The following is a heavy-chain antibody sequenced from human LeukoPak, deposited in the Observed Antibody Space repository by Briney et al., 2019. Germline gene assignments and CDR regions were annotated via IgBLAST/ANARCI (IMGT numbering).Heavy chain of an antibody. CDR3: ARQTADGSAYYGLDV. CDR1: GGSVSRGNYY. V-gene: IGHV4-31*02. D-gene: IGHD6-13*01. Sequence: SQTLSLTCNVSGGSVSRGNYYWNWIRQHPGKGLEWIGYIYYSGRTNYNPSLKSRVAISVDTSENLFSLKLSSVTVADTAVYYCARQTADGSAYYGLDVWGQGTTVTVSS. CDR2: IYYSGRT. J-gene: IGHJ6*02.